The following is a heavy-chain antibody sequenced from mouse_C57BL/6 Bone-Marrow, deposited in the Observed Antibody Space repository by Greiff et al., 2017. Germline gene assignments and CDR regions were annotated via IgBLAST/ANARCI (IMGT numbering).Heavy chain of an antibody. J-gene: IGHJ3*01. D-gene: IGHD1-1*01. V-gene: IGHV1-82*01. CDR2: IYPGDGDT. CDR3: ARFGRGWAY. CDR1: GYAFSSSW. Sequence: QVQLQQSGPELVKPGASVKISCKASGYAFSSSWMNWVKQRPGKGLEWIGRIYPGDGDTNYNGKFKGKAALTADKSSSTAYMQLSSLTSEDSAVYFCARFGRGWAYWGQGTLVTVSA.